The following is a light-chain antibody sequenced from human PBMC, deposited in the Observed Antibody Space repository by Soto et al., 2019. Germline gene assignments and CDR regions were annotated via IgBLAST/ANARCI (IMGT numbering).Light chain of an antibody. V-gene: IGKV3-20*01. Sequence: EIVLTQSPGTLSLSPGERATLSCRASQNVSSSYLTWYQQKPGQAPRLLIYGASSRATGIPDRFSGSGSGTAFTLTISRLEPEDFAMYYCQQYGGSFTFGPGTKVDIK. CDR1: QNVSSSY. J-gene: IGKJ3*01. CDR2: GAS. CDR3: QQYGGSFT.